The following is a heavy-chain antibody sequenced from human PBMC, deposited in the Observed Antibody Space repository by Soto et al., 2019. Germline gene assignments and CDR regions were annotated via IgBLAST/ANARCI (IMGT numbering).Heavy chain of an antibody. V-gene: IGHV3-53*01. J-gene: IGHJ3*01. D-gene: IGHD1-1*01. CDR2: LYDVDGS. CDR1: GFTISGKKY. Sequence: DVQLVESGGGLIQPGESLRLSCVAFGFTISGKKYVAWVRQAPGKGLEWVSALYDVDGSFYADSVKGRFTTSIDSSKTTVYLQMNDLRPDDTAVYYCATWHEREHAYDVWGQGTPVTVSS. CDR3: ATWHEREHAYDV.